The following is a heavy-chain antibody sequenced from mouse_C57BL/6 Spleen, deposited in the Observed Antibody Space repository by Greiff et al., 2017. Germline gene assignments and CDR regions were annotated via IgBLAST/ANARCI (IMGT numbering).Heavy chain of an antibody. Sequence: VQGVESGAELARPGASVKMSCKASGYTFTSYTMHWVKQRPGQGLEWIGYINPSSGYTKYNQKFKDKATLTADKSSSTAYMQLSSLTSEDSAVYYCAGTTVVARYFDVWGTGTTVTVSS. CDR2: INPSSGYT. CDR3: AGTTVVARYFDV. CDR1: GYTFTSYT. D-gene: IGHD1-1*01. V-gene: IGHV1-4*01. J-gene: IGHJ1*03.